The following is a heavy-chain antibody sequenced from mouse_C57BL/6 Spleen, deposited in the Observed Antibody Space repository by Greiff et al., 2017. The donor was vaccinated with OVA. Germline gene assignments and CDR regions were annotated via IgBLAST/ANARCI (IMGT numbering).Heavy chain of an antibody. D-gene: IGHD2-3*01. CDR1: GYTFTDYE. Sequence: VQLQQSGAELVRPGASVTLSCKASGYTFTDYEMHWVKQTPVHGLEWIGAIDPETGGTAYNQKFKGKAILTADKSSSTAYMELRSLTSEDSAVYYCTRVTTLYYYAMDYWGQGTSVTVSS. CDR2: IDPETGGT. CDR3: TRVTTLYYYAMDY. V-gene: IGHV1-15*01. J-gene: IGHJ4*01.